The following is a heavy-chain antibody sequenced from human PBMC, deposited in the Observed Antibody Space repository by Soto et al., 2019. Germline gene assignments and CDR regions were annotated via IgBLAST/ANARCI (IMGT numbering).Heavy chain of an antibody. CDR2: ISYDGSNK. V-gene: IGHV3-30*18. CDR3: AKDPGRFDYIWGNLNADFDY. Sequence: GGSLRLSCAASGFTFSSYGMHWVRQAPGKGLEWVAVISYDGSNKYYADSVKGRFTISRDNSKNTLYLQMNSLRAEDTAVYYCAKDPGRFDYIWGNLNADFDYWGQGTLVTVSS. CDR1: GFTFSSYG. D-gene: IGHD3-16*01. J-gene: IGHJ4*02.